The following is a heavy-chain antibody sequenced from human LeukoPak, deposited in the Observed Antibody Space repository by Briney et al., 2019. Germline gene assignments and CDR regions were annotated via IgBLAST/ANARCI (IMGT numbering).Heavy chain of an antibody. CDR1: GGTFTHYV. CDR3: ARDTLGYEGPFDI. V-gene: IGHV1-69*06. J-gene: IGHJ3*02. D-gene: IGHD3-16*01. CDR2: IIPIFGTA. Sequence: ASVKVSCKASGGTFTHYVISWVRQARGQGLEWMGGIIPIFGTANYAQKFQGRVTITADKSTSTAYMELSSLRSEDTAVYYCARDTLGYEGPFDIWGQGTMVTVSS.